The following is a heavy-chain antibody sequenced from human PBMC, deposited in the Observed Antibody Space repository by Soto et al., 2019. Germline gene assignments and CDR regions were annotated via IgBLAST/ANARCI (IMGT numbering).Heavy chain of an antibody. CDR2: ISKRGDDT. CDR3: VVSSAEATGIFDF. CDR1: GITFTSHA. D-gene: IGHD6-13*01. V-gene: IGHV3-23*01. Sequence: EVQLLESGGGLLQPGGSLRLSCAAPGITFTSHAINWFRQAPGKGLQWVSGISKRGDDTYYADSVKGRFTVSRDNSKNTLFLQVSSLRVDDTAVYYCVVSSAEATGIFDFWGQGTLVTVSS. J-gene: IGHJ4*02.